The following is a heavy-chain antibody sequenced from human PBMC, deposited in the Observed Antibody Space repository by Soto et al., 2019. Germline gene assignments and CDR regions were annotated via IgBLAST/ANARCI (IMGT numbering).Heavy chain of an antibody. J-gene: IGHJ5*02. CDR1: GDSITDGDYY. D-gene: IGHD1-20*01. V-gene: IGHV4-30-4*01. CDR3: ALGIQEGFDP. CDR2: IYYNGII. Sequence: QVSLQESGPGLVKPSQTLSLSCTVSGDSITDGDYYWSWIRQPPGKDLEWIAYIYYNGIIHYNPYLKSRVTISLDPSKNQFSLTMTSVTDADTAVYSCALGIQEGFDPWGQGTLVTVSS.